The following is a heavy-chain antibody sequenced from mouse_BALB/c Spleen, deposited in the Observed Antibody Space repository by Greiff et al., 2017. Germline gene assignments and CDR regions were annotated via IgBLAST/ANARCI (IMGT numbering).Heavy chain of an antibody. CDR3: ANRYDDYAMDY. V-gene: IGHV5-6-5*01. J-gene: IGHJ4*01. D-gene: IGHD2-14*01. Sequence: EVQRVESGGGLVKPGGSLKLSCAASGFTFSSYAMSWVRQTPEKRLEWVASISSGGSTYYPDSVKGRFTISRDNARNILYLQMSSLRSEDTAMYYCANRYDDYAMDYWGQGTSVTVSS. CDR1: GFTFSSYA. CDR2: ISSGGST.